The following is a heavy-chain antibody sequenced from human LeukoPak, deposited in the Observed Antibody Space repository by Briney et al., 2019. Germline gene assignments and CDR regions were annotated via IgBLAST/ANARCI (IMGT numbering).Heavy chain of an antibody. CDR3: ASGSYSSGWYYGGAFDI. V-gene: IGHV4-59*01. CDR2: IYYSGST. Sequence: KPSETPSLTCTVSGGSISSYYWSWIRQPPGKGLEWIGYIYYSGSTNYNPSLKSRVTISVDTSKNQFSLKLSSVTAADTAVYYCASGSYSSGWYYGGAFDIWGQGTMVTVSS. D-gene: IGHD6-19*01. CDR1: GGSISSYY. J-gene: IGHJ3*02.